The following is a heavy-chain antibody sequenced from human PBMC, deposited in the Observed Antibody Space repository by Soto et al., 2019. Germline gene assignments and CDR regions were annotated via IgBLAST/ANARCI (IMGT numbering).Heavy chain of an antibody. CDR1: GYTFTSYY. J-gene: IGHJ4*02. CDR2: INPSGGTA. V-gene: IGHV1-46*01. CDR3: ARIRESAVAAHSFDY. Sequence: ASVKVSCKASGYTFTSYYMHWVRQAPGQGLEWMGIINPSGGTANYAQKFQGRVTITADESTSTAYMELSSLRSEDTAVYYCARIRESAVAAHSFDYWGQGALVTVSS. D-gene: IGHD6-19*01.